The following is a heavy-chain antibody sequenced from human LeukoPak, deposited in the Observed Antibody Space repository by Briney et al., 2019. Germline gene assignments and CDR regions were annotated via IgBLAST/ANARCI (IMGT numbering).Heavy chain of an antibody. J-gene: IGHJ4*02. D-gene: IGHD2-21*02. Sequence: GGSLRLSCAASGFTFNAYAIHCIRKDGNDEKYADSVKGRFTISRDNSKNMVYLQMNNLQTEDTSIYYCAKDRGDYPPYFDHWGQGTLVTVSS. V-gene: IGHV3-30*02. CDR2: IRKDGNDE. CDR3: AKDRGDYPPYFDH. CDR1: GFTFNAYA.